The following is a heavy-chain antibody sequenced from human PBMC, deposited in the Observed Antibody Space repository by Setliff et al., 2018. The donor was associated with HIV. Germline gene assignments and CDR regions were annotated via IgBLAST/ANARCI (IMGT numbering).Heavy chain of an antibody. J-gene: IGHJ4*02. CDR2: IYFTGSS. CDR1: GGSISTYY. Sequence: PSETLSLTCTVSGGSISTYYWSWIRQPPGKGLEWIGSIYFTGSSDNNPSLKSRVTLSVNTAKNQFFLMLSSVTAADTAVYYCARSMRGYCSDTSCRTFDHWGQGTLVTVSS. V-gene: IGHV4-59*12. CDR3: ARSMRGYCSDTSCRTFDH. D-gene: IGHD2-2*01.